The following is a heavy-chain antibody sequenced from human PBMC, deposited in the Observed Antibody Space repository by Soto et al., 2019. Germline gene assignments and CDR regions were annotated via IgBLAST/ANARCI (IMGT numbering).Heavy chain of an antibody. CDR3: GGGSGYYNLGHAFDI. V-gene: IGHV3-23*01. CDR1: GFTFHYYA. CDR2: LCGGGDVT. D-gene: IGHD3-22*01. J-gene: IGHJ3*02. Sequence: EVQLLESGGGLVQPGGSLRLSCAASGFTFHYYAMSWVRQAPGKGLEGVSALCGGGDVTYYADAVKGRFIISRDNSKNTLYLQMNGLRVDDTAVYFCGGGSGYYNLGHAFDIWGQGTTVTVSS.